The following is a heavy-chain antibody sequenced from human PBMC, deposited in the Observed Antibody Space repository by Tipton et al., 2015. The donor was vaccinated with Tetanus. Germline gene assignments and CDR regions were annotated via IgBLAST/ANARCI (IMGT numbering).Heavy chain of an antibody. CDR3: ARQVVVVVAATYGWFDP. CDR2: IYYSGST. J-gene: IGHJ5*02. V-gene: IGHV4-39*01. CDR1: GGSISSSSYY. Sequence: TLSLTCTVSGGSISSSSYYWGWIRQPPGKGLEWIGTIYYSGSTYYSPSLKSRVTISVDTSKNQFSLKLSSVTAADTAVYYCARQVVVVVAATYGWFDPWGQGTLVTVSS. D-gene: IGHD2-15*01.